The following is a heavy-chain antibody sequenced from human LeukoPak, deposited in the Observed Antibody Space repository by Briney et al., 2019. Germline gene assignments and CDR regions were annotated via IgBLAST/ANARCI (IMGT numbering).Heavy chain of an antibody. CDR1: GFTFSSYW. Sequence: PGGSLRLSCAASGFTFSSYWMHWVRQAPGKGLVWVSRINSDGSSTSYADSVKGRFTISRDNAKNSLYLQMNSLRAEDTAVYYCARRAVWQNWFDPWGQGTLVTVSS. J-gene: IGHJ5*02. CDR3: ARRAVWQNWFDP. V-gene: IGHV3-74*01. CDR2: INSDGSST. D-gene: IGHD3-16*01.